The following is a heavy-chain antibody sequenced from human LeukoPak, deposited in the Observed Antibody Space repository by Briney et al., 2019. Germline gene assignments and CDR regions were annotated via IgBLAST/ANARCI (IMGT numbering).Heavy chain of an antibody. CDR3: ARDAPGNTALDY. J-gene: IGHJ4*02. Sequence: GGSLRPSCAASGFTFSSYWMHWVRQAPGKGLVWVSRINSDGSRTSYADSVKGRFTISRDNAKNTLYLQMSSLRAEDTAIYYCARDAPGNTALDYWGQGTLVTVSS. CDR1: GFTFSSYW. V-gene: IGHV3-74*01. CDR2: INSDGSRT. D-gene: IGHD5-18*01.